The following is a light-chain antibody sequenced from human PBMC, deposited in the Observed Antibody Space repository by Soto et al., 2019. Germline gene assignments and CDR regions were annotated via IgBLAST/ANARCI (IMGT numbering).Light chain of an antibody. Sequence: EIVLTQSPATLSLSPGERATLSCRASQSVSSYLAWYQQKPGQAPRLLIYDASNRATGIPARFSGSGSGTDFTLTISSLETEDFAVYYCQQRSNWAITFGQGTDWRL. CDR3: QQRSNWAIT. J-gene: IGKJ5*01. CDR2: DAS. V-gene: IGKV3-11*01. CDR1: QSVSSY.